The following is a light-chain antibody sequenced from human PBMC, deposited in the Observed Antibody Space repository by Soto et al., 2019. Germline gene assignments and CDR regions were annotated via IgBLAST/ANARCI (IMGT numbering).Light chain of an antibody. CDR2: WAS. J-gene: IGKJ5*01. CDR3: QQYYSPPPN. CDR1: QSVLYSSNNKNY. Sequence: DIVMTQSPDSLAVSLGERATINCKSSQSVLYSSNNKNYLAWYQQKPGQPPKLLIYWASTRESGVPDRFSGSGSGTDFTLTISSLQAEDVAVYYCQQYYSPPPNFGQGTRLEIK. V-gene: IGKV4-1*01.